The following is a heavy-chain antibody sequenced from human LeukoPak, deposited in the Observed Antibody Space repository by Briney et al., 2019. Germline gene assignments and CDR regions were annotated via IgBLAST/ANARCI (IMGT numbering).Heavy chain of an antibody. Sequence: SVKVSCKTSGGTFLNYAISWVRQAPGQGLEWMGRIIPILGIANYAQKFQARVTLTADKSTSTAYMELSSLRSDDTAVYYCARASQDYYGSGSYYRGGDAFDIWGQGTMVTVSS. J-gene: IGHJ3*02. CDR1: GGTFLNYA. D-gene: IGHD3-10*01. CDR2: IIPILGIA. V-gene: IGHV1-69*04. CDR3: ARASQDYYGSGSYYRGGDAFDI.